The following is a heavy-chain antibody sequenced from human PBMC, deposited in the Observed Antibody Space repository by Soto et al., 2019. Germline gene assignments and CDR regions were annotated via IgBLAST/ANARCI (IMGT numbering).Heavy chain of an antibody. Sequence: QVHLVQSGAEVKKPGASVKVSCKASGYTFTSYGITWVRQAPGQGLEWMGWISAHNGNTDYAQKLQGRVIVTRDTSTSTAYMELRSLRSDDPAVDYCGRGRYGDYWGQGALVTVSS. CDR3: GRGRYGDY. D-gene: IGHD1-1*01. CDR1: GYTFTSYG. J-gene: IGHJ4*02. CDR2: ISAHNGNT. V-gene: IGHV1-18*01.